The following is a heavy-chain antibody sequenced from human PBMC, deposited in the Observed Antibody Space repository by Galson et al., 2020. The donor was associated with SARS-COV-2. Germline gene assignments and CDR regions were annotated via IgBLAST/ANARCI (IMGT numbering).Heavy chain of an antibody. D-gene: IGHD3-10*01. V-gene: IGHV3-74*01. CDR1: GFPFSSYW. CDR2: INTDGSST. Sequence: GGSLRLSCAASGFPFSSYWLHWVRQAPGKGLVWVSRINTDGSSTTYSAPVKGRFTISRDNAKNTLYLQMNSLRAEDTAVYYCARGFYGSGKPNYCYYMVVWGKGTTVTV. J-gene: IGHJ6*03. CDR3: ARGFYGSGKPNYCYYMVV.